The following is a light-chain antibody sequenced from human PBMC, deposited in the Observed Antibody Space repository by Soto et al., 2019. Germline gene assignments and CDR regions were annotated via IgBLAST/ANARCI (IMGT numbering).Light chain of an antibody. V-gene: IGLV1-47*01. Sequence: QSALTQPPSASGTPGQRVTISCYGSSSNIGSNYVYWYQQLPGTAPKLLIYRNNQRPSGVPDRFSGSKSGTSASLAISGLRSEDEADYYCAAWDDSLSGSWVFGGGTKVTVL. CDR1: SSNIGSNY. CDR3: AAWDDSLSGSWV. CDR2: RNN. J-gene: IGLJ3*02.